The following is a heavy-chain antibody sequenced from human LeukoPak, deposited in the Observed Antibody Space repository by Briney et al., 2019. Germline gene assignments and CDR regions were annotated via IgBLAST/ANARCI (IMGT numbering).Heavy chain of an antibody. V-gene: IGHV3-30*18. CDR3: AKEYGSGTEGWFDP. Sequence: GRSLRLSCAASGFTFSSYGMHWVRQAPGKGLEWVAVISYDGSNKYYADSVKGRFTISRDNSKNTLYLQMNSLRAEDTAVYYCAKEYGSGTEGWFDPWGRGTLVTVSS. D-gene: IGHD3-10*01. J-gene: IGHJ5*02. CDR2: ISYDGSNK. CDR1: GFTFSSYG.